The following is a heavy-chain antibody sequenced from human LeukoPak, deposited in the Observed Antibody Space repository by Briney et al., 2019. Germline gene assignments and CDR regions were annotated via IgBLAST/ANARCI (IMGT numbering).Heavy chain of an antibody. CDR2: ISSSSSYT. Sequence: GGSLRLSCAASGSTFSHYAMHWVRQAPGKGLEWVSYISSSSSYTKYADSVKGRFTISRDNAKNSLYLQVNSLRAEDTAVYYCARGTGTIAYFDYWGQGTLVTVSS. CDR1: GSTFSHYA. V-gene: IGHV3-11*06. CDR3: ARGTGTIAYFDY. J-gene: IGHJ4*02. D-gene: IGHD1-1*01.